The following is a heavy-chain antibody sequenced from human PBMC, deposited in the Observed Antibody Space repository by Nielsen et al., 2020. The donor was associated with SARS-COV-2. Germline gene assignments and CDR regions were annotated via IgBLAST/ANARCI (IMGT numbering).Heavy chain of an antibody. D-gene: IGHD3-3*01. CDR1: GFTFDDYA. CDR2: ISWNSGSI. V-gene: IGHV3-9*01. CDR3: ARGFSLYYYYYGMDV. Sequence: GGSLRLSCAASGFTFDDYAMHWVRQAPGKGLEWVSGISWNSGSIGYADSVKGRFTISRENAKNSLYLQMNSLRAGDTAVYYCARGFSLYYYYYGMDVWGQGTTVTVSS. J-gene: IGHJ6*02.